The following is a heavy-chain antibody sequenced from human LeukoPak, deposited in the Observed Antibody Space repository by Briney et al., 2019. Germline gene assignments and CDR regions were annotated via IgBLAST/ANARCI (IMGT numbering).Heavy chain of an antibody. CDR3: ARERVSGEQQLVLCY. CDR2: ISYDESTK. CDR1: GFTFSIFA. Sequence: GGSLRLSCAASGFTFSIFAMHWVRQAPGKGLEWVAVISYDESTKYYADSVKGRFTISRDNSKNTLYPQMNSLRAEDTAVYYCARERVSGEQQLVLCYWGQGTLVTVSS. J-gene: IGHJ4*02. V-gene: IGHV3-30-3*01. D-gene: IGHD6-13*01.